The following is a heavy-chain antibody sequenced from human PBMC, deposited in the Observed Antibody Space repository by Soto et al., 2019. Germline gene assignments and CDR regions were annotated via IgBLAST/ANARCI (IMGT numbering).Heavy chain of an antibody. CDR2: ISAYNGNT. CDR3: ARVEDSSGYYSWDY. CDR1: GYTFTSYG. D-gene: IGHD3-22*01. J-gene: IGHJ4*02. V-gene: IGHV1-18*01. Sequence: GASVKVSCKASGYTFTSYGISWGRQAPGQGLEWMGWISAYNGNTNYAQKLQGRVTMTTDTSTSTAYMELRSLRSDDTAVYYCARVEDSSGYYSWDYWGQGTLVTVSS.